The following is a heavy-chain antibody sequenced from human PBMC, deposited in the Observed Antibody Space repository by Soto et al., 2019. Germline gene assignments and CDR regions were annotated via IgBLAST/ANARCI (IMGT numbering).Heavy chain of an antibody. V-gene: IGHV3-21*01. D-gene: IGHD6-13*01. CDR3: ARGSGRREIAAAGGY. CDR2: ISSSSSYI. J-gene: IGHJ4*02. Sequence: EVQLVESGGGLVKPGGSLRLSCAASGFTFSSYSMNWVRQAPGKGLEWVSSISSSSSYIYYADSVKGRFTISRDNAKNSLYLQMNSLRAEDTAVYYCARGSGRREIAAAGGYWGQGTLVTVSS. CDR1: GFTFSSYS.